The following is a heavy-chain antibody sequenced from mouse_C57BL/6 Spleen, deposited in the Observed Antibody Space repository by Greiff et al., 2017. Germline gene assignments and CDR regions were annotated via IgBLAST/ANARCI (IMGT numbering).Heavy chain of an antibody. Sequence: EVHLVESGGGLVKPGGSLKLSCAASGFTFSDYGMHWVRQAPEKGLEWVAYISSGSSTNYYADTVKGRFTISRDNAKNTLFLQMTSLRSEDTAMFYCARTGTNAMDYWGQGTSVTVSS. D-gene: IGHD4-1*01. CDR3: ARTGTNAMDY. V-gene: IGHV5-17*01. J-gene: IGHJ4*01. CDR2: ISSGSSTN. CDR1: GFTFSDYG.